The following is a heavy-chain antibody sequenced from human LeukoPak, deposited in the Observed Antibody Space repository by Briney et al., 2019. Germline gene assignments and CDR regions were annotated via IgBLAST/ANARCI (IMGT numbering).Heavy chain of an antibody. CDR2: ISYDGSNK. V-gene: IGHV3-30*03. D-gene: IGHD4-17*01. CDR1: GFTFSSYG. Sequence: PGRSLRLSCAASGFTFSSYGMHWVRQAPGKGLEWVAVISYDGSNKYYTDSVKGRFTISRDNSKNTLYLQMNSLRADDTAVYYCARAKGTVTIWSAFDMWGQGTMVTVSS. J-gene: IGHJ3*02. CDR3: ARAKGTVTIWSAFDM.